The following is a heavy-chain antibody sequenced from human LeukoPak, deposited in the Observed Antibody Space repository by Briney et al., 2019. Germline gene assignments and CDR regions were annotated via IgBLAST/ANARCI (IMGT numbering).Heavy chain of an antibody. CDR3: ARARRDSGYYNVDY. D-gene: IGHD3-3*01. CDR2: INHSRNT. J-gene: IGHJ4*02. Sequence: SETLSLTCAVYGRSFSGYYWSWIRQPPGKGLEWIGEINHSRNTNYNPSLKSRVTISVDTSKNQFSLKVSSVTAADTAVYYCARARRDSGYYNVDYWGQGALVTVSS. CDR1: GRSFSGYY. V-gene: IGHV4-34*01.